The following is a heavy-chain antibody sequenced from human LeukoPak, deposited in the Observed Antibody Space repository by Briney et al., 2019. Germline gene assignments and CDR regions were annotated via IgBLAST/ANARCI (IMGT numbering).Heavy chain of an antibody. CDR2: INSDGSST. CDR1: GFTFSSYW. V-gene: IGHV3-74*01. D-gene: IGHD5-18*01. Sequence: GGSLRLSCAASGFTFSSYWMHWVRQAPGKGLVWVSRINSDGSSTSYADSVKGRFTISRDNSKNTLYLQMNSLRAEDTAVYYCAKTGAMVSHWYFDLWGRGTLVTVSS. J-gene: IGHJ2*01. CDR3: AKTGAMVSHWYFDL.